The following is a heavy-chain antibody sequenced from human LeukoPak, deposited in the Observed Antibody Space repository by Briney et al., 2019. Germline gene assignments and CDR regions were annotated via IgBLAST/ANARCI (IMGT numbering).Heavy chain of an antibody. D-gene: IGHD2-2*01. Sequence: ASVKVSGKASGYTFTSYYMHWVRQAPGQGLEWMGIINPSGGSTSHAQKFQGRVTMTRDTSTSTVYMELSRLRSEDTAVYYCAKGPRIVVVPAAAFDYSGQGTLVTVSS. CDR2: INPSGGST. CDR3: AKGPRIVVVPAAAFDY. J-gene: IGHJ4*02. CDR1: GYTFTSYY. V-gene: IGHV1-46*03.